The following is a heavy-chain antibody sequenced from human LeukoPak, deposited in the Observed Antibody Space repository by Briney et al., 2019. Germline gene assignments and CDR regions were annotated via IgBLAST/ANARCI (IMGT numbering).Heavy chain of an antibody. V-gene: IGHV3-23*01. J-gene: IGHJ4*02. Sequence: PGGSLRLSCAASGFTFSSCAMSWVRRAPGKGLKWVSAISDSGGSTYYADSVKGRFTISRGNSRNTLYLQMNNLRAEDTAIYYCASQKEKFYDSSGNYWSQGTLVTVSS. CDR2: ISDSGGST. CDR3: ASQKEKFYDSSGNY. CDR1: GFTFSSCA. D-gene: IGHD3-22*01.